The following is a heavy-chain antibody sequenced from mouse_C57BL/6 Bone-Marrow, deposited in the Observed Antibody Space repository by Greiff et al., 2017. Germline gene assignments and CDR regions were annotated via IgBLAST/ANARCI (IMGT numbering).Heavy chain of an antibody. D-gene: IGHD1-1*01. Sequence: VKLQQSGAELARPGASVKLSCKASGYTFTSYGISWVKQRTGQGLEWIGEISPRSGNTYYNEKFKGKATLTADKSSSTAYMELRSLTSEDSAVYACASTVYYFDYWGQGTTRTVSS. J-gene: IGHJ2*01. CDR3: ASTVYYFDY. CDR1: GYTFTSYG. V-gene: IGHV1-81*01. CDR2: ISPRSGNT.